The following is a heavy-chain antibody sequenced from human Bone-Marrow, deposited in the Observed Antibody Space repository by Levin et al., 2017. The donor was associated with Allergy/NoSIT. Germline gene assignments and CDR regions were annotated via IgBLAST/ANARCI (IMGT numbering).Heavy chain of an antibody. J-gene: IGHJ4*02. CDR3: AKGRDTSSTFDH. CDR2: VRGSGDFT. CDR1: GFTFSSDA. D-gene: IGHD6-6*01. V-gene: IGHV3-23*01. Sequence: GESLKISCAASGFTFSSDAMSWVRQAPGKGLEWVSLVRGSGDFTEYADSVKGRFTISRDNSKNTVCLQMDSVRAEDTAVYYCAKGRDTSSTFDHWGQGTLVTVSP.